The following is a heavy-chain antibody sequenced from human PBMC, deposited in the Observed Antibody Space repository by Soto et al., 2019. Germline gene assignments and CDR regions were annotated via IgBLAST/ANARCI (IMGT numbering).Heavy chain of an antibody. CDR1: WLHQYLL. CDR3: ARDAGYQLTGAFDI. J-gene: IGHJ3*02. D-gene: IGHD2-2*01. CDR2: VTYSGGP. Sequence: PSETLFPHLHCLWWLHQYLLLELDPAAPGKGLEWIGYVTYSGGPTYNPSLKSRVTISVDTSKKFSLNLTFVTAADTAVYYCARDAGYQLTGAFDIWGQGTVVTVSS. V-gene: IGHV4-59*01.